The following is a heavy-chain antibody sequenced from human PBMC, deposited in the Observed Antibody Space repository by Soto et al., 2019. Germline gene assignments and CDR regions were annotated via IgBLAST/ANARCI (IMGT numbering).Heavy chain of an antibody. CDR1: GYRFTFYW. D-gene: IGHD3-22*01. Sequence: GESLKISCKASGYRFTFYWIAWVRQLPGKGLEWMGIIYPRDSDTRYSPSFQGQVSISRDDSKSIAYLQMTSLNTEDTAVYYCTTNHYDSSGYDNWFDPWGQGTLVTVSS. CDR3: TTNHYDSSGYDNWFDP. J-gene: IGHJ5*02. CDR2: IYPRDSDT. V-gene: IGHV5-51*01.